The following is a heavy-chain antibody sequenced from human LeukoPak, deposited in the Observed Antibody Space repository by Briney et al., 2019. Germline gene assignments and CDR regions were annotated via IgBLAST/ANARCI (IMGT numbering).Heavy chain of an antibody. V-gene: IGHV4-61*02. Sequence: SQTLSLTCTVSGGSISSGSYYWSWIRQPAGKGLEWIGRIYTSGSTNYNPSLKSRVTISIDTSKNQFSLKLTSVTAADTAVYYCARGPGLVIIPAVRRWFDPWGQGTLVTVSS. J-gene: IGHJ5*02. D-gene: IGHD2-2*01. CDR3: ARGPGLVIIPAVRRWFDP. CDR2: IYTSGST. CDR1: GGSISSGSYY.